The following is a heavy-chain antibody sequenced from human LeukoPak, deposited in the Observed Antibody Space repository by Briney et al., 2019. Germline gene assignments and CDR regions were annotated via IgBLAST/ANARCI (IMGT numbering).Heavy chain of an antibody. CDR1: GGSISSGSYY. Sequence: PSQTLSLTCTVSGGSISSGSYYWSWIRQPAGKGLEWIGRIYTSGSTNYNPSLKSRVTISVDTSKNQFSLKLSSVTAADTAVYYCATTPTTSNYDFWSGYTLGYYMDVWGKGTTVTVSS. CDR2: IYTSGST. V-gene: IGHV4-61*02. J-gene: IGHJ6*03. CDR3: ATTPTTSNYDFWSGYTLGYYMDV. D-gene: IGHD3-3*01.